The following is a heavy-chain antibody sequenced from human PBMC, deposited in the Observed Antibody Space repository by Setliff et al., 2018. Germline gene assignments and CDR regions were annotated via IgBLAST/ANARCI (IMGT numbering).Heavy chain of an antibody. V-gene: IGHV1-69*06. CDR2: IIPIFGTA. CDR3: AREGLIADTTYYYYYYMDV. Sequence: GASVKVSCKTSGGTFNSYGIDWVRQAPGQGLEWMGRIIPIFGTANYAQKFQGRVTITADKSTSTAYMELSSLRSEDTAVYYCAREGLIADTTYYYYYYMDVWGKGTTVTVSS. CDR1: GGTFNSYG. D-gene: IGHD2-21*01. J-gene: IGHJ6*03.